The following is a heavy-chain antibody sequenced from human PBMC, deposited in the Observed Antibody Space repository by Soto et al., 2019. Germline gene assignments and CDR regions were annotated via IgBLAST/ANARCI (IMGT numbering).Heavy chain of an antibody. CDR1: GGSISSGGYY. V-gene: IGHV4-31*03. CDR3: ARSNIVVVPAAITPLYNWFDP. Sequence: SETLSLTCTVSGGSISSGGYYWSWIRQHPGKGLEWIGYIYYSGSTYYNPSLKSRVTISVDTSKNQFSLKLSSVTAADTAVYYCARSNIVVVPAAITPLYNWFDPWGQGTLVTVSS. CDR2: IYYSGST. D-gene: IGHD2-2*01. J-gene: IGHJ5*02.